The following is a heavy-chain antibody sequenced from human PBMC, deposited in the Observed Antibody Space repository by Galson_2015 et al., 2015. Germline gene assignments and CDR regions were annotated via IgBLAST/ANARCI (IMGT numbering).Heavy chain of an antibody. CDR1: GGSISSYY. CDR3: ARVGLGSSSWYKRKYYTDV. D-gene: IGHD6-13*01. J-gene: IGHJ6*03. V-gene: IGHV4-59*12. CDR2: IYYSGST. Sequence: SETLSLTCTVSGGSISSYYWSWIRQPPGKGLEWIGYIYYSGSTNYNPSLKSRVTISVGTSKNQFSLKLSSVTAADTAVYYCARVGLGSSSWYKRKYYTDVWGKGTTVTVSS.